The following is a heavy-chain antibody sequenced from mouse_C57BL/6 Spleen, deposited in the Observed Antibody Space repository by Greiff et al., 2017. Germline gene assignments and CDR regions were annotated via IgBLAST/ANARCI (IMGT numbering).Heavy chain of an antibody. J-gene: IGHJ3*01. CDR2: ISDGGSYT. CDR1: GFTFSSYA. CDR3: ARDSGYSNY. V-gene: IGHV5-4*01. D-gene: IGHD2-5*01. Sequence: EVKLVESGGGLVKPGGSLKLSCAASGFTFSSYAMSWVRQTPEKRLEWVATISDGGSYTYYPDNVKGRFTISRDNAKNNLYLQMSHLKSEDTAMYYCARDSGYSNYWGQGTLVTVSA.